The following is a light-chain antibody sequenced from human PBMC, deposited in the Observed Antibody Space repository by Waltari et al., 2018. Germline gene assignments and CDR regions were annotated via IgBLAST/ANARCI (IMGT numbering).Light chain of an antibody. CDR2: DVN. CDR1: SSDVGNYNY. CDR3: SSYAGSSYV. J-gene: IGLJ1*01. V-gene: IGLV2-8*01. Sequence: QSALTQPPSASGSLGQSVTISCTGTSSDVGNYNYVSSYQQHPGRAPKLIIYDVNRRPSGVPDRFSGSKSGNTASLAVSGLQPEDEADYYCSSYAGSSYVFGTGTTVTVL.